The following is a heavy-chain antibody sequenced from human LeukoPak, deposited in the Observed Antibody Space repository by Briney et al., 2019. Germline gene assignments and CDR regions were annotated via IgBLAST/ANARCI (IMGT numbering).Heavy chain of an antibody. J-gene: IGHJ6*02. D-gene: IGHD5-18*01. CDR1: GYTFTSYA. Sequence: ASVKVSCRASGYTFTSYAMHWVRQAPGQRLEWMGWIDAGNGNTKYSQKFQGRVTITRDTSASTAYMELSSLRSEDTAVYYCARGREITRGYSYGRHTVGYYGMDVWGQGTTVTVSS. CDR3: ARGREITRGYSYGRHTVGYYGMDV. V-gene: IGHV1-3*01. CDR2: IDAGNGNT.